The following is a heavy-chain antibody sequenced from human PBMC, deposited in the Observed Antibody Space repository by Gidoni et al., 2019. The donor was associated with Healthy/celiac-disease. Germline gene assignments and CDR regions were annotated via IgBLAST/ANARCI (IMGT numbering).Heavy chain of an antibody. V-gene: IGHV3-30-3*01. Sequence: QVQLVESGGGVVQPGRSLRLSCAASGFTFSSYAMHWVRQAPGKGLEWVAVISYDGSNKYYADSVKGRFTISRDNSKNTLYLQMNSLRAEDTAVYYCARDYDFWSGYSGCVDYWGQGTLVTVSS. CDR1: GFTFSSYA. CDR3: ARDYDFWSGYSGCVDY. CDR2: ISYDGSNK. D-gene: IGHD3-3*01. J-gene: IGHJ4*02.